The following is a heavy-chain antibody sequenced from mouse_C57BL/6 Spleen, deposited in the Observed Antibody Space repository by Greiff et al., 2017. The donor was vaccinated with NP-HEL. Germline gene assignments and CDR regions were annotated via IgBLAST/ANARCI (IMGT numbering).Heavy chain of an antibody. CDR1: GYTFTSYW. CDR3: AIYYEYAWFAY. D-gene: IGHD2-4*01. J-gene: IGHJ3*01. V-gene: IGHV1-69*01. CDR2: IDPSDSYT. Sequence: QVQLQQSGAELVMPGASVKLSCKASGYTFTSYWMHWVKQRPGQGLEWIGEIDPSDSYTHYNQKFKGKSTLTVDKSSSTAYMQLSSLTSEDSAVYYCAIYYEYAWFAYWGQGTLVTVSA.